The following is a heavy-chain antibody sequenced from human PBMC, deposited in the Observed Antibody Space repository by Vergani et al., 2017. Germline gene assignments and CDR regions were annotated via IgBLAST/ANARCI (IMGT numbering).Heavy chain of an antibody. V-gene: IGHV3-23*01. CDR2: ISGSGGST. D-gene: IGHD2-2*01. Sequence: EVQLLESGGGLVQPGGSLRLSCAASGFTFSSYAMSWVRQAPGKGLEWVSAISGSGGSTYYADSVKGRFTISRDNSKNTLYLQMNSLRAEDTAVYYCATSGEYCSSTSCYLINYGMDVWGQGTTVTVSS. J-gene: IGHJ6*02. CDR1: GFTFSSYA. CDR3: ATSGEYCSSTSCYLINYGMDV.